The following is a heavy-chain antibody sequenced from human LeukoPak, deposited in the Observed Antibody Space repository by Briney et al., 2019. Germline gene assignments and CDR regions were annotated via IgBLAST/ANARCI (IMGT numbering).Heavy chain of an antibody. V-gene: IGHV1-69*06. CDR1: GGTFSSYA. CDR2: IIPIFGTA. D-gene: IGHD2-15*01. CDR3: AMSVAADTHFDY. Sequence: GASVKVSCKASGGTFSSYAISWVRQAPGQGLGWMGGIIPIFGTANYAQKFQGRVTITADKSTSTAYMELSSLRSEDTAVYYCAMSVAADTHFDYWGQGTLVTVSS. J-gene: IGHJ4*02.